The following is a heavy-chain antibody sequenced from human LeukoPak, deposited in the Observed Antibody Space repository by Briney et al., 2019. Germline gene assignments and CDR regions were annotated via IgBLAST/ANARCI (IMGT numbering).Heavy chain of an antibody. CDR3: ARRFTDWFDP. J-gene: IGHJ5*02. CDR1: GYTFTTYG. CDR2: ISAYNGNT. Sequence: ASVKVSCKASGYTFTTYGISWVRQAPGQGLEWMGWISAYNGNTKYAQKFQGRVTMTTDTSTSTAYMELRSLRSDDTAVYYCARRFTDWFDPWGQGTLVTVSS. V-gene: IGHV1-18*01. D-gene: IGHD3-16*01.